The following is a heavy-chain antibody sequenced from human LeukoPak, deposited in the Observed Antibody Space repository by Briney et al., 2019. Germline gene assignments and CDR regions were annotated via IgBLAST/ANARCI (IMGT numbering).Heavy chain of an antibody. Sequence: GGSLRLSCAASGFTFSSYAMSWVRQAPGKGLEWVSAISGSGGSTYHADSVKGRFTISRDNSKNTLYLQMNSLRAEDTAVYYCAKLTYGSGSYSRYYYYYMDVWGKGTTVTVSS. V-gene: IGHV3-23*01. D-gene: IGHD3-10*01. CDR3: AKLTYGSGSYSRYYYYYMDV. CDR2: ISGSGGST. CDR1: GFTFSSYA. J-gene: IGHJ6*03.